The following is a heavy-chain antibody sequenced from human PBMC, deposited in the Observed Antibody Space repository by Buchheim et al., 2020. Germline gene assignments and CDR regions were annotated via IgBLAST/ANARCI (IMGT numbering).Heavy chain of an antibody. CDR3: ARTGPRLGLAARYYYYGMDV. V-gene: IGHV1-46*03. J-gene: IGHJ6*02. CDR2: INPSGGST. Sequence: QVQLVQSGAEVKKPGASVKVSCEASGYTFTSYYMHWVRQAPGQGLEWMGIINPSGGSTSYAQKFQGRVTMTRDTSTSTVYMELSSLRSEDTAVYYCARTGPRLGLAARYYYYGMDVWGQGTT. CDR1: GYTFTSYY. D-gene: IGHD6-6*01.